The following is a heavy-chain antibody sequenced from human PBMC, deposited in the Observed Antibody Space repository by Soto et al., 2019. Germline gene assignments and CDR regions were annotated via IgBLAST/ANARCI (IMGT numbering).Heavy chain of an antibody. Sequence: QMHLVQSGAEVKEPGSSVKVSCKASGGSFTYTLSWVRQAPGQGLEWMGGIIPIFGTTNYAQKFQGRLTITAAESTKTAYMELTNLRSDDTAVYYCGRLHSHGTFGMDVWGQGTTVSVSS. J-gene: IGHJ6*02. CDR1: GGSFTYT. CDR2: IIPIFGTT. D-gene: IGHD5-18*01. CDR3: GRLHSHGTFGMDV. V-gene: IGHV1-69*01.